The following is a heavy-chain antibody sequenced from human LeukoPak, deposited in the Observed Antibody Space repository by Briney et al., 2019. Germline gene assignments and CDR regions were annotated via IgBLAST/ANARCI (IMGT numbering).Heavy chain of an antibody. CDR1: VFTFTSYA. D-gene: IGHD3-22*01. V-gene: IGHV3-23*01. Sequence: GGSLRLSCADSVFTFTSYAMSCGRQAPGKGLEWVSAISGSGGSTYYADSVKGRFTISRDNSKNTLYLQMNSLRAEDTAVYYSEKSTTTVHYYDSSGYPYWGQGTLVTVSS. CDR3: EKSTTTVHYYDSSGYPY. J-gene: IGHJ4*02. CDR2: ISGSGGST.